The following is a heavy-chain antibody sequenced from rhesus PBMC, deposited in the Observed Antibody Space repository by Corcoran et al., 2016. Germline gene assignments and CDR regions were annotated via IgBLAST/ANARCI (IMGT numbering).Heavy chain of an antibody. CDR3: ASVVAAAGPDY. J-gene: IGHJ4*01. V-gene: IGHV4-93*01. D-gene: IGHD6-25*01. CDR2: IYGSGGST. CDR1: GGSISSSNW. Sequence: QVQLQESGPAVVKPSETLSLTCAVSGGSISSSNWWSWIRQSPGKGLEWIGGIYGSGGSTEYNPSLNRRVTLSKDTSKNQFSLKLSSVTAADTAVYYCASVVAAAGPDYWGQGVLVTVSS.